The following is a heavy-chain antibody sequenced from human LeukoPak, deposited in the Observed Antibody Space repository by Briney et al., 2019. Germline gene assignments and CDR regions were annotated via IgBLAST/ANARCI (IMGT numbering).Heavy chain of an antibody. CDR1: GFTFSSYW. CDR3: AKDVEGFDY. Sequence: GGSLRLSCAASGFTFSSYWMNWARQAPGKGLEWVASINHNGNVNYYADSVKGRFTISRDNSKNTLYLQMNSLRAEDTAVYYCAKDVEGFDYWGQGTLVTVSS. CDR2: INHNGNVN. J-gene: IGHJ4*02. D-gene: IGHD2-21*01. V-gene: IGHV3-7*01.